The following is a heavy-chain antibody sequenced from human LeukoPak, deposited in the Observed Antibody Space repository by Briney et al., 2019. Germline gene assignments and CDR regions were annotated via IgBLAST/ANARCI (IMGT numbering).Heavy chain of an antibody. CDR3: ARESGYEVVPAADNWFDP. CDR1: GGLISSYY. CDR2: IHYSWST. Sequence: PSQTLSLTCTVSGGLISSYYWRWIRHPPAKALEFMGYIHYSWSTNYNPSLKSRVTISVDTSKNQFSLKLSSVTAADTAVHYCARESGYEVVPAADNWFDPWGQGTLVTVSS. V-gene: IGHV4-59*01. J-gene: IGHJ5*02. D-gene: IGHD2-2*01.